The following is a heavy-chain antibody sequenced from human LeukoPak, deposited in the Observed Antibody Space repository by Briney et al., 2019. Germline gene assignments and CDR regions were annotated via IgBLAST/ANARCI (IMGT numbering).Heavy chain of an antibody. V-gene: IGHV3-74*01. Sequence: GGSLRLSCAASRFTFSTYWMHWVRQAPGKGLVWVSRINSDGSSTDYADSMKGRFTISRDNAKNTLYLQMNSLRAEDTAVYYCARDQLYCSSSSCRNLGWFDPWGQGTLVTVSS. CDR2: INSDGSST. J-gene: IGHJ5*02. CDR1: RFTFSTYW. D-gene: IGHD2-2*01. CDR3: ARDQLYCSSSSCRNLGWFDP.